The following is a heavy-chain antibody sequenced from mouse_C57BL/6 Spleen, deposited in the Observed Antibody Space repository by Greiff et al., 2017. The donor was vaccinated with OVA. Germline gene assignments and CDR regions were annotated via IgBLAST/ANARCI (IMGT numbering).Heavy chain of an antibody. CDR1: GYTFTSYW. Sequence: QVQLQQPGAELVRPGSSVPLSCQASGYTFTSYWMDWVKQRPGQGLEWIGNIYPSDSETHYNQKFKDKATLTVDKSSSTAYMQLSSLTSEDSAVYYCARNWDSDYWGQGTTLTVSS. V-gene: IGHV1-61*01. CDR3: ARNWDSDY. D-gene: IGHD4-1*01. J-gene: IGHJ2*01. CDR2: IYPSDSET.